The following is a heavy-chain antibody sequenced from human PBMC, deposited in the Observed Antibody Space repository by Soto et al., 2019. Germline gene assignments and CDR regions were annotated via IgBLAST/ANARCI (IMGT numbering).Heavy chain of an antibody. CDR2: VSHDGRNT. Sequence: PGGALRLSCGAPGFTFSDHALHRVRQAPGKGLGWVAVVSHDGRNTHYADSVKGRFTISRDSSKNTVSLEMTSLRAEDTAFYYCAKGGRQWLVTSDFNYWGQGALVTSPQ. J-gene: IGHJ4*02. CDR1: GFTFSDHA. D-gene: IGHD6-19*01. CDR3: AKGGRQWLVTSDFNY. V-gene: IGHV3-30*18.